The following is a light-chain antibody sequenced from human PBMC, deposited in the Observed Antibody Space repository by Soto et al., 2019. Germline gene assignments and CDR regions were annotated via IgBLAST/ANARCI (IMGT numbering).Light chain of an antibody. J-gene: IGLJ1*01. Sequence: QSVLTQPASVSGSPGQSITISCTGTSSDIGGYNYVSWYQQHPGKAPKLMISEVSNRPSGVSNRFSGSKSGNTASLTISGLQTEDEADYYCCSYTTTSTPFVFG. CDR3: CSYTTTSTPFV. V-gene: IGLV2-14*01. CDR2: EVS. CDR1: SSDIGGYNY.